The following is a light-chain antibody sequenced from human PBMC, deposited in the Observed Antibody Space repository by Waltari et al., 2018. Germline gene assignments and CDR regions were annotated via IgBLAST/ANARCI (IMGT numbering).Light chain of an antibody. CDR2: EVT. CDR3: CSYAGDTTWV. Sequence: QSALTQPASVSGSPGQSITISCTGTRSVVGNYNPVSWYQQHPGKAPKFMIYEVTKRPSGVSDRFSGSKSGNTASLTISGLQAEDEADYYCCSYAGDTTWVFGGGTKLTVL. CDR1: RSVVGNYNP. J-gene: IGLJ3*02. V-gene: IGLV2-23*02.